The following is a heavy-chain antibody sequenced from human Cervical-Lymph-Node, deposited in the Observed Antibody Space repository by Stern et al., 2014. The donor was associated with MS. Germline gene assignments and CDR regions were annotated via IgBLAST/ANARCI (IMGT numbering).Heavy chain of an antibody. D-gene: IGHD3-10*01. CDR3: ASGGYHYGSGPDY. Sequence: VQLVQSGAEVKKPGSSVKVSCKASGDTFKNKAITWVRQVPGQGLERLGGMSPSIGSTNYIPKLKDRFRVTADRAATTAHRELSNLKSDDTAVYYCASGGYHYGSGPDYWGQGTLVIVSS. CDR1: GDTFKNKA. CDR2: MSPSIGST. J-gene: IGHJ4*02. V-gene: IGHV1-69*06.